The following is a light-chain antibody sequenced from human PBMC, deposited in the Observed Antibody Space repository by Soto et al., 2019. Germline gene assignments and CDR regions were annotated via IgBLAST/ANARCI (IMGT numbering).Light chain of an antibody. J-gene: IGKJ4*01. V-gene: IGKV3-11*01. CDR1: QSVSSY. Sequence: EIVLTQSPATLSLSPGERATLSCRASQSVSSYLAWYQQKPGQAPRLLIYDASNRATGIPGRFSGSGSGTDFTLTISSLEPEDFAVYYCQQRSNPELTFGGGTKVEIK. CDR3: QQRSNPELT. CDR2: DAS.